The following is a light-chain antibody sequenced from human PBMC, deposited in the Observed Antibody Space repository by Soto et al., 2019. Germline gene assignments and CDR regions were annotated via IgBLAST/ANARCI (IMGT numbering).Light chain of an antibody. V-gene: IGKV1-5*03. CDR2: KTS. CDR3: QNEKNYCWT. CDR1: QSLRSW. J-gene: IGKJ1*01. Sequence: DIQLTQSPSTLSASVGDRVTITCRASQSLRSWLAWYQQKPGKATTFLIYKTSNVESGVPSRLSGSGSGTEVTLSIITLQPDDFSTYYCQNEKNYCWTFGQGTQVEIK.